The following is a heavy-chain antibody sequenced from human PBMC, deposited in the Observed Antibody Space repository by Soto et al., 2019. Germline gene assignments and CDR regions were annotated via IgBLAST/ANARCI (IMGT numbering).Heavy chain of an antibody. CDR3: ARHLYDILTGYLDAFDI. D-gene: IGHD3-9*01. Sequence: ASETLSLTCAVSGGSISSSNWWSWVRQHPGKGLEWIGYIYYSGSTYYNPSLKSRVTISVDTSKNQFSLKLSSVTAADTAVYYCARHLYDILTGYLDAFDIWGQGTMVTVSS. CDR1: GGSISSSNW. CDR2: IYYSGST. V-gene: IGHV4-4*02. J-gene: IGHJ3*02.